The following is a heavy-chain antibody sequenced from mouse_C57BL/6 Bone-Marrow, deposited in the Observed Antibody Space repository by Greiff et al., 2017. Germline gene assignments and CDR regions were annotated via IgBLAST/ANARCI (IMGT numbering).Heavy chain of an antibody. CDR3: ARSSTAD. J-gene: IGHJ2*01. CDR2: IYLGNGYT. Sequence: EVQLQQSGAELVRPGSSVKMSCKTSGYTFTSYGINWVKQRPGQGLEWIGYIYLGNGYTEYNEKFKGKATLTSDTSSSTAYMQLSSLTSEDSAIYFCARSSTADGGQGTTLTVSS. V-gene: IGHV1-58*01. CDR1: GYTFTSYG. D-gene: IGHD1-2*01.